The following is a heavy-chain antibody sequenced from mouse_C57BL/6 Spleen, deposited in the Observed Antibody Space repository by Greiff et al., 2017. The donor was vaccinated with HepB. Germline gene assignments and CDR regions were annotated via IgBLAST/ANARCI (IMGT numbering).Heavy chain of an antibody. D-gene: IGHD1-1*01. CDR2: IDPNSGGT. V-gene: IGHV1-72*01. Sequence: VQLQQPGAELVKPGASVKLSCKASGYTFTSYWMHWVKQRPGRGLEWIGRIDPNSGGTKYNEKFKSKATLTVDKPSSTAYMQLSSPTSEDSAVYYCAREGHYYGSVYYFDDWGQGTTLTVSS. CDR1: GYTFTSYW. CDR3: AREGHYYGSVYYFDD. J-gene: IGHJ2*01.